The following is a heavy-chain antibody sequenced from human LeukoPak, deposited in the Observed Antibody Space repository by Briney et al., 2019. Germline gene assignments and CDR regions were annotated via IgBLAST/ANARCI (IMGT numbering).Heavy chain of an antibody. CDR2: IYYGGST. V-gene: IGHV4-59*01. J-gene: IGHJ5*02. CDR1: GGSISSYY. CDR3: AREVAAAGGHNWFDP. D-gene: IGHD6-13*01. Sequence: SETLSLTCTVSGGSISSYYWSWIRQPPGKGLEWIGYIYYGGSTNYNPSLKSRVTISVDTSKNQFSLKLSSVTAADTAVYYCAREVAAAGGHNWFDPWGQGTLVTVSS.